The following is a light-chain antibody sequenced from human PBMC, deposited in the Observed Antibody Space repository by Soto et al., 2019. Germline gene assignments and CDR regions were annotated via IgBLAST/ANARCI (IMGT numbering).Light chain of an antibody. Sequence: HTVVTQEPSFSVSPGGTVTLTCGLSSGPVFTSSYPNWYQQTPGQAPRTLIFNTNTRSSGVPDRFSGSILGDKAALTITGAQADDDSYYYCLLYLGGGIWVFGGGTKVTVL. CDR3: LLYLGGGIWV. CDR1: SGPVFTSSY. V-gene: IGLV8-61*01. J-gene: IGLJ3*02. CDR2: NTN.